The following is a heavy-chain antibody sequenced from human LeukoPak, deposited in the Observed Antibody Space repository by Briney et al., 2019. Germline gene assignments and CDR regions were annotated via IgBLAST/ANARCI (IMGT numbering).Heavy chain of an antibody. Sequence: RPSETLSLTCTVSGGSISSSSYYWGWIRQPPGKGLEWIGTISHSGSTYYNPSLKSRVTISLDTSKNQFSLKLSSVTAADTAVYYCARRRGGDYGMYYYYYMDVWGKGTTVTVSS. V-gene: IGHV4-39*07. D-gene: IGHD4-17*01. CDR3: ARRRGGDYGMYYYYYMDV. CDR2: ISHSGST. J-gene: IGHJ6*03. CDR1: GGSISSSSYY.